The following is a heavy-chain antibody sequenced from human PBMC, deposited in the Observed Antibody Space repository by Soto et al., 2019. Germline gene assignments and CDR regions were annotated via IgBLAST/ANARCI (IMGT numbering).Heavy chain of an antibody. Sequence: EVQLVESGGGLVQPGGSLRLSCAASGFTFSTYSMNWVRQAPGKGLEWISYISSSSSTIYYADSVKGRFTISRDNAKNSLYLQMNSLRDEDTAVYDCARDQRHGYSRDYWGQGTLVTVSS. CDR1: GFTFSTYS. CDR2: ISSSSSTI. J-gene: IGHJ4*02. V-gene: IGHV3-48*02. CDR3: ARDQRHGYSRDY. D-gene: IGHD4-4*01.